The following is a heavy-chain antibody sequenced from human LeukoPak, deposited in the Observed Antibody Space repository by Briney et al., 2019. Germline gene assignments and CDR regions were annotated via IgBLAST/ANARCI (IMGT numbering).Heavy chain of an antibody. CDR3: ARDLLNWNAAAGFDY. CDR1: GYTFTVYY. D-gene: IGHD1-20*01. J-gene: IGHJ4*02. CDR2: INPNSGGT. Sequence: GASVKGCCKASGYTFTVYYMHWVRQAPGQGLEWMGRINPNSGGTKYAQKFQGRVTMTRDTSISTAYMELSRLRSDDTAVYYCARDLLNWNAAAGFDYWGQGTLVTVSS. V-gene: IGHV1-2*06.